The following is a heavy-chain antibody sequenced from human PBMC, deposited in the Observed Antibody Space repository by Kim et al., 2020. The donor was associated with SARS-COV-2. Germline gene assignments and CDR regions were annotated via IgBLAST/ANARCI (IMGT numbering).Heavy chain of an antibody. CDR2: INVSGGQT. J-gene: IGHJ4*02. Sequence: ASVKVSWKASGYTFTSYYIHWVRQAPGQGLEWMGIINVSGGQTRNAQNLQGRVTMTRDTSTSTVYMELSSLRSEDTAIYYCARDISDSEDRYFDYWGQGTLVTVSS. CDR3: ARDISDSEDRYFDY. V-gene: IGHV1-46*01. CDR1: GYTFTSYY.